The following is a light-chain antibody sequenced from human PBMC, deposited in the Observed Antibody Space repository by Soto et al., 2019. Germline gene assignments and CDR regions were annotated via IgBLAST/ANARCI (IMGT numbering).Light chain of an antibody. J-gene: IGKJ1*01. CDR1: RTVGST. CDR2: GAS. CDR3: QQYNNWPPDRT. V-gene: IGKV3-15*01. Sequence: EIVMTQSPATLSVSPGERATLSCRARRTVGSTLAWYQPKLGQAPRLLIYGASTRATGIPARFSGSGSGTEVTLTISSLRAEDVAIYFCQQYNNWPPDRTFGQGTKVEIK.